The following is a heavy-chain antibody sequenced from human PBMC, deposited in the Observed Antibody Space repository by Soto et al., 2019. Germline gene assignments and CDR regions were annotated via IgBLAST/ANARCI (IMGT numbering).Heavy chain of an antibody. CDR1: GGSISSYY. D-gene: IGHD2-15*01. V-gene: IGHV4-59*12. CDR3: TKANRYCSGANCFTFDY. CDR2: IYYSGST. Sequence: SETLCLTCTVSGGSISSYYWSWIRQPPGKGLEWIGYIYYSGSTNYNPSLKSRVTISVDTSKNQFSLKLSSVTAEDTAVYYCTKANRYCSGANCFTFDYWGLGTLVTVSS. J-gene: IGHJ4*02.